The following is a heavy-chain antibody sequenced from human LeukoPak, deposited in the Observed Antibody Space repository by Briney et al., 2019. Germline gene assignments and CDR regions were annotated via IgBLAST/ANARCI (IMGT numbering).Heavy chain of an antibody. CDR1: GFTFSTFA. V-gene: IGHV3-23*01. J-gene: IGHJ5*02. Sequence: GGSLRLSCAASGFTFSTFAMIWVRQSPGKGLEWVSSIFPSGGEIHYADSVKGRFTISRDNSKSTLSLQMNSLRAEDTAVYYCAKDPGVAAALGWFDPWGQGTLVTVSS. D-gene: IGHD6-13*01. CDR2: IFPSGGEI. CDR3: AKDPGVAAALGWFDP.